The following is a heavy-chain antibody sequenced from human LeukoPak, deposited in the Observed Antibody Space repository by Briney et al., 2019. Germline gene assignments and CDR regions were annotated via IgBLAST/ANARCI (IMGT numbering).Heavy chain of an antibody. CDR1: GGSISSSSYY. V-gene: IGHV4-39*07. CDR3: ARDDRRFGIDGNWFDP. D-gene: IGHD3-16*01. CDR2: IYYSGST. J-gene: IGHJ5*02. Sequence: SETLSLTCTVSGGSISSSSYYWGWIRQPPGKGLEWIGSIYYSGSTNYNPSLKSRVTISVDTSKNQFSLKLSSVTAADTAVYYCARDDRRFGIDGNWFDPWGQGTLVTVSS.